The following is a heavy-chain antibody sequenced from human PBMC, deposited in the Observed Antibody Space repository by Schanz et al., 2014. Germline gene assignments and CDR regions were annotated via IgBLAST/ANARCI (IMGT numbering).Heavy chain of an antibody. CDR2: INPSGGST. CDR3: ARGYGDSPTDF. V-gene: IGHV1-18*01. J-gene: IGHJ4*02. CDR1: GYTFTDYG. D-gene: IGHD4-17*01. Sequence: QVQVVQSGAEMKKPGASVKVSCKASGYTFTDYGLSWVRQAPGQGLEWMGMINPSGGSTTYAQKLQGRVTMTTDTSTSTAYMELRSLRSDDTAVYYCARGYGDSPTDFWGQGTLVTVSS.